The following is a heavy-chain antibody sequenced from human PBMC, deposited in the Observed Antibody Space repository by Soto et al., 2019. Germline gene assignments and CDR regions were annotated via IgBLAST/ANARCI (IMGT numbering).Heavy chain of an antibody. V-gene: IGHV3-33*01. Sequence: QVQLVESGGGVVRPGRSLRLSCAASGFAFNRFGVHWVRQAPGKGLEWVSVIGYDESNKFYADSVKGRFSISRDNAKKSLSLQMKPLRAEDTAVYSWEREDRVAAAGPYYSYAMDEWGEGTTV. J-gene: IGHJ6*02. CDR1: GFAFNRFG. CDR3: EREDRVAAAGPYYSYAMDE. D-gene: IGHD2-15*01. CDR2: IGYDESNK.